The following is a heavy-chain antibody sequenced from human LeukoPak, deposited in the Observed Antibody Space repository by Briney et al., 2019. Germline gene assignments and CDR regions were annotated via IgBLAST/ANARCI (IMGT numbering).Heavy chain of an antibody. CDR1: GFTFSNAW. D-gene: IGHD4-17*01. V-gene: IGHV3-15*01. CDR3: TTSGTKYGDYHFDY. CDR2: IKSKTDGGTT. J-gene: IGHJ4*02. Sequence: GGSLRLSCAASGFTFSNAWMSWVRQAPGKGLEWVCRIKSKTDGGTTDYAAPVKGRFTISRDDSKNTLYLQMNSLKTEDTAVYYCTTSGTKYGDYHFDYWGQGTLVTVSS.